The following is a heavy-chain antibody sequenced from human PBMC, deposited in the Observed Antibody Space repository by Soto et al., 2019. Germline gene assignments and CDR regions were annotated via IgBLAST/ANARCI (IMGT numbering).Heavy chain of an antibody. V-gene: IGHV1-69*02. J-gene: IGHJ6*02. CDR1: GGTFSSYT. D-gene: IGHD6-19*01. Sequence: QVQLVQSGAEVKKPGSSVKVSCKASGGTFSSYTISWVRQAPGQGLEWMGRIIPILGIANYAQKFQGRVTITADKSTSTAYMELSGLRSEDTAVYYCARGGIAVAGTDYYGMDVWGQGTTVTVSS. CDR3: ARGGIAVAGTDYYGMDV. CDR2: IIPILGIA.